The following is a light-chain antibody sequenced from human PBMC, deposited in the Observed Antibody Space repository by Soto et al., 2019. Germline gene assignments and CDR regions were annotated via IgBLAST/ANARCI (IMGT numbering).Light chain of an antibody. Sequence: DIQMTQSPSSLSTSVGDRVTITCRASQYINNYLNWYQQKPGKAPKLLIFAAYNLQSGVPSRFSGSGSGTDFTLTISTLQPEYFATYYCQQSYSTPPYTFGQGTKLDMK. J-gene: IGKJ2*01. CDR3: QQSYSTPPYT. CDR1: QYINNY. V-gene: IGKV1-39*01. CDR2: AAY.